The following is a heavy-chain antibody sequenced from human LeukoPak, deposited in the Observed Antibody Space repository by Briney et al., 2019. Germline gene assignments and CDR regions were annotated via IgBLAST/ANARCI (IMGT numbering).Heavy chain of an antibody. CDR1: GGTFSSYA. D-gene: IGHD6-25*01. CDR2: IIPIFGTA. Sequence: SVKVSCKASGGTFSSYAISWVRQAPGQGLEWMGGIIPIFGTANYAQKFQGRVTITTDESTSTAYMELSSLSSEDTAVYYCARAAATALHFDYWGQGTLVTVSS. CDR3: ARAAATALHFDY. J-gene: IGHJ4*02. V-gene: IGHV1-69*05.